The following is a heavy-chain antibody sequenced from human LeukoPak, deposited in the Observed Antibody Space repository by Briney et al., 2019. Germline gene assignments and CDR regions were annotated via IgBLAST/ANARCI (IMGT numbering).Heavy chain of an antibody. J-gene: IGHJ5*01. CDR2: TYYRSKWYN. CDR3: ARAVAGTEGWFNS. CDR1: GDSVSSDSAA. V-gene: IGHV6-1*01. D-gene: IGHD1-1*01. Sequence: SQTLSLTCAISGDSVSSDSAAWNWIRQSPSRGLEWLGRTYYRSKWYNDYSAFVKSRIIINPDTSKDQFSLQLNSVTPEDTAVYYCARAVAGTEGWFNSWGQGTLVTVSS.